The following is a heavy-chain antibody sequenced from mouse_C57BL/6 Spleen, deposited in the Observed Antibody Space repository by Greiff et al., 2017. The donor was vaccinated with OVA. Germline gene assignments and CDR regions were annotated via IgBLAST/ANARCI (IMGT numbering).Heavy chain of an antibody. Sequence: EVQLQQSGPELVKPGASVKMSCKASGYTFTDYNMHWVKQSHGKSLEWIGYINPNNGGTSYNQKFKGKATLTVNKSSSTAYMELRSLTSEDSAVYYCARSGYYGSSSLYAMDYWGQGTSVTVSS. D-gene: IGHD1-1*01. CDR3: ARSGYYGSSSLYAMDY. CDR1: GYTFTDYN. J-gene: IGHJ4*01. CDR2: INPNNGGT. V-gene: IGHV1-22*01.